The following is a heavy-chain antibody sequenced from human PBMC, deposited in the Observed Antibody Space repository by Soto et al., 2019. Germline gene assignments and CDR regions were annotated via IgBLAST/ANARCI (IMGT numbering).Heavy chain of an antibody. D-gene: IGHD1-1*01. V-gene: IGHV1-46*01. CDR2: INPSGGRP. J-gene: IGHJ5*02. CDR3: SRGDRTTTLLRPTSCGFAD. CDR1: GYTFTNYY. Sequence: QVQVVQSGAEVKKPGASVKVSCRASGYTFTNYYMHWVRQAPGQGLEWMGIINPSGGRPTYAQKFQDRVNMTSDTSTSTVYLELSSLRSEDTAVYYCSRGDRTTTLLRPTSCGFADWGQGTLVTVSS.